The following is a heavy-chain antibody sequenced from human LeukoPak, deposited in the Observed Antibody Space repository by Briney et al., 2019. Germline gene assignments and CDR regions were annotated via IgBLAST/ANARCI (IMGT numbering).Heavy chain of an antibody. D-gene: IGHD4-17*01. CDR3: ARVVDHDYGDYYLDY. V-gene: IGHV3-48*01. Sequence: GGSLRLSCAASEFTFSNYNINWVRQAPGKGLEWVSYISSSSNTIYYADSVKGRFTISRDNAKNSLYLQMNSLRAEDTAVYYCARVVDHDYGDYYLDYWGQGTLVTVSS. J-gene: IGHJ4*02. CDR1: EFTFSNYN. CDR2: ISSSSNTI.